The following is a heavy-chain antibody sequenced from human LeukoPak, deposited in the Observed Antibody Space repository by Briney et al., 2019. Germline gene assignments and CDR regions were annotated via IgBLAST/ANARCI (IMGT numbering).Heavy chain of an antibody. V-gene: IGHV4-59*01. CDR3: ARRTSVGAVDY. D-gene: IGHD1-26*01. CDR2: IYYSGST. J-gene: IGHJ4*02. Sequence: SETLSLTCTVSGGSISSYYWSWIRQPPGKGLEWIGYIYYSGSTNYNPSLKSRVTISVDTSKNQFSLKLSSVTAADTDVYYCARRTSVGAVDYWGQGTLVTVSS. CDR1: GGSISSYY.